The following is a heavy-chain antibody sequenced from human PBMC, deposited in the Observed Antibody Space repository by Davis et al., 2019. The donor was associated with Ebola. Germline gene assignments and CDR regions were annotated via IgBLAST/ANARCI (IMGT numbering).Heavy chain of an antibody. J-gene: IGHJ4*02. CDR2: ISSSSSYT. V-gene: IGHV3-11*06. CDR3: ARDRMITFGGSHPYDY. CDR1: GFTFSDYY. D-gene: IGHD3-16*01. Sequence: GESLKISCAASGFTFSDYYMSWIRQAPGKGLEWVSYISSSSSYTNYADSVKGRFTISRDNAKDSLYLQMNSLRAEDTAVYYCARDRMITFGGSHPYDYWGQGTLVTVSS.